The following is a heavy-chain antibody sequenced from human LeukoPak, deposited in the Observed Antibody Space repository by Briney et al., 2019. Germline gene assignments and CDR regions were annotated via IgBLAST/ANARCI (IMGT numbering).Heavy chain of an antibody. CDR3: AFGAYSYGSKAFDY. J-gene: IGHJ4*02. CDR1: GFTFNSYG. Sequence: GRSLRLSCAASGFTFNSYGMHWVRQAPGKGLEWVALIWYDGTNKYYADSVKGRFTISRDSSKNTLYLQMNNLRAEDTAVYYCAFGAYSYGSKAFDYWGQGTLVTVSS. CDR2: IWYDGTNK. V-gene: IGHV3-33*01. D-gene: IGHD5-18*01.